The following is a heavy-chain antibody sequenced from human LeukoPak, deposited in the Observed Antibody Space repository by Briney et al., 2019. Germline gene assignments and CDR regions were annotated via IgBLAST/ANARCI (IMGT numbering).Heavy chain of an antibody. Sequence: PSETLSLTCSVSGDFITNRYWSWVRQSAGKGLEWIGRITTRGNTNYNPSLKSRVTMSVDTSNKHFSLKLTSVTAADTAVYYCVRNWDYWGQGTLVTVSS. V-gene: IGHV4-4*07. CDR1: GDFITNRY. CDR3: VRNWDY. J-gene: IGHJ4*02. D-gene: IGHD1-1*01. CDR2: ITTRGNT.